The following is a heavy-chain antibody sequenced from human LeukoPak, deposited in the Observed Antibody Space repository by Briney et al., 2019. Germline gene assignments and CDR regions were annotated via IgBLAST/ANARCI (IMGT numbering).Heavy chain of an antibody. D-gene: IGHD3-10*01. CDR1: GFTFSSYE. J-gene: IGHJ4*02. Sequence: GGSLRLSCGTPGFTFSSYEMNCVRQAPGKGLEWVSYISSSGSTIYYADSVKGRFTISRDNAKNSLYLQMNSLRAEDTAVYYCASWTETTMDPFDYWGQGTLVTVSS. V-gene: IGHV3-48*03. CDR2: ISSSGSTI. CDR3: ASWTETTMDPFDY.